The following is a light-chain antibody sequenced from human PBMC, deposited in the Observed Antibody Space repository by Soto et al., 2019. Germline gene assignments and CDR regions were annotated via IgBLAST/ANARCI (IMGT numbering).Light chain of an antibody. CDR2: EGS. CDR3: CSYAGSSTWV. V-gene: IGLV2-23*01. Sequence: QSALTQPASVSGSPGQSITISCTGTSSDVGSYNLVSWYQQHPGKAPKLMIYEGSKRPSGVSNRFSGSKSGNTGSLTISGLQAEDEADYYCCSYAGSSTWVFGGGTKVTVL. J-gene: IGLJ3*02. CDR1: SSDVGSYNL.